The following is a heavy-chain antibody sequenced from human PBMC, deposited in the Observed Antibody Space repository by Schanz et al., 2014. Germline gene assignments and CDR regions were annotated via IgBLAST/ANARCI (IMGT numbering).Heavy chain of an antibody. Sequence: EVQLVQSGGGLVQPGGSLRLSCAASGFTFSSHCMHWVRQDPGKGLVWVARINSVGSNTDYADSVTGRFTISRDNTKNSLFLQLNSLRADDTAVYYCARNRGSGGQNWYFDLWGRGTLXTVSS. CDR3: ARNRGSGGQNWYFDL. CDR2: INSVGSNT. J-gene: IGHJ2*01. CDR1: GFTFSSHC. D-gene: IGHD1-26*01. V-gene: IGHV3-74*01.